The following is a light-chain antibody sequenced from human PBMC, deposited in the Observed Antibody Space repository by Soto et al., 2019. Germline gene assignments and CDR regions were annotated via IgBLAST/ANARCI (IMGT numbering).Light chain of an antibody. CDR3: LSYTSSNTRV. V-gene: IGLV2-14*01. Sequence: QSALTQPASVSGSPGQSITISCTGTSSDVGGYRYVSWYQHHPGKAPKLMIYEVSNRPSGVSNRFSGSKSGNTASLPISGLQAEDEADYYCLSYTSSNTRVFGGGTKVTVL. J-gene: IGLJ2*01. CDR2: EVS. CDR1: SSDVGGYRY.